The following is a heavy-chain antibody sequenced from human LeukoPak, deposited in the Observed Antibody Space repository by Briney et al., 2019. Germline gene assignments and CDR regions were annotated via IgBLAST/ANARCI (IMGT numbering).Heavy chain of an antibody. CDR1: GYTFTDYY. Sequence: ASVKDSCKVSGYTFTDYYMHWVQQAPGKGLEWMGLVDPEDGETIYAEKFQGRVTITADTSTDTAYMELSSLRSEDTAVYYCATLVGAHDWFDPWGQGTLVTVSS. D-gene: IGHD1-26*01. CDR2: VDPEDGET. J-gene: IGHJ5*02. CDR3: ATLVGAHDWFDP. V-gene: IGHV1-69-2*01.